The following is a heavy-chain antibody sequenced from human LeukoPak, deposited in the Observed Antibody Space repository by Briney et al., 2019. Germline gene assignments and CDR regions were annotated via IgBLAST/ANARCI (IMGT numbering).Heavy chain of an antibody. Sequence: GGSLRLSCAASGLAVSTNHMSWVRQAPGKGLEWVSVTYSGGSTYYADSVKGRFTISRDTSKNTRYLQMNNLRVEDTAVYYCARDLKYYGLDVWGQGTTVTVSS. J-gene: IGHJ6*02. CDR2: TYSGGST. V-gene: IGHV3-53*01. CDR3: ARDLKYYGLDV. CDR1: GLAVSTNH.